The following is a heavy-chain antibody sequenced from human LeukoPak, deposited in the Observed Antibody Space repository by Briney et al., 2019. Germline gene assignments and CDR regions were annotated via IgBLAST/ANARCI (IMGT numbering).Heavy chain of an antibody. Sequence: ASVKVSCKASGYTFTDYYMHWVRQAPGQGVEWMGWIDPHSGGTNFAQNFQDRVTMTRDTSISTAYMELSRLRSDDTAVYYCAREMTTELLGCFDPWGQGTLVTVSS. V-gene: IGHV1-2*02. D-gene: IGHD4-17*01. CDR2: IDPHSGGT. CDR3: AREMTTELLGCFDP. CDR1: GYTFTDYY. J-gene: IGHJ5*02.